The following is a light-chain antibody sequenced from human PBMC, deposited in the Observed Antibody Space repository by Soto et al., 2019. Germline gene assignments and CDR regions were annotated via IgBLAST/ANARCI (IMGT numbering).Light chain of an antibody. CDR3: QQYNNWPQT. CDR1: QSLRSS. Sequence: DKMMTQAPDTLSVSLWERATLSFRASQSLRSSLAWYQQKPGQAPRLLIYDASTRATGIPARFSGSGSATDFTLTISGLQSEDFAVYYCQQYNNWPQTFGQATKV. V-gene: IGKV3-15*01. J-gene: IGKJ1*01. CDR2: DAS.